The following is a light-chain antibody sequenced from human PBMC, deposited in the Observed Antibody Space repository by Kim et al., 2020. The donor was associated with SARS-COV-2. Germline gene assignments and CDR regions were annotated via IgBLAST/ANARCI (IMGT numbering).Light chain of an antibody. J-gene: IGKJ1*01. Sequence: ATINYKSSQSVLYSSNNKNCLAWYQQNPGQPPKLLIYWASTRESGVPDRFSGSGSGTDFTLTISSLQAEDVAVYYSQQYYSPPWTFGQGTKVDIK. CDR2: WAS. CDR1: QSVLYSSNNKNC. CDR3: QQYYSPPWT. V-gene: IGKV4-1*01.